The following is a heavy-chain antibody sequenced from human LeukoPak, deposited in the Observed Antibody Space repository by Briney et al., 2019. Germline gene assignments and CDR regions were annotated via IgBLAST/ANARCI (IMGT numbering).Heavy chain of an antibody. CDR2: IYYSGST. V-gene: IGHV4-59*08. CDR3: ASTLPWAVAGDLYYFDF. CDR1: GGSFTNYF. Sequence: SETLSLTCTVSGGSFTNYFWSWSRQPPGKGLEWIGYIYYSGSTNYNPSLKSRVTISIDTSKNQFSLRLTSVAAADTAVYYCASTLPWAVAGDLYYFDFWGPGTLVTVSS. J-gene: IGHJ4*02. D-gene: IGHD6-19*01.